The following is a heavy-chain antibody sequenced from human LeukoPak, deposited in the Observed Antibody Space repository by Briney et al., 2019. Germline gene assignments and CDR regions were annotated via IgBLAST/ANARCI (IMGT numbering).Heavy chain of an antibody. J-gene: IGHJ4*02. CDR1: GGSFSDYY. D-gene: IGHD6-13*01. CDR3: ARQQLLHAFYDY. Sequence: SETLSLTSAVYGGSFSDYYWSWIRQPPGKGLEWIGEINHSGSTNYNPSLKSRVTISVDTSKNQFSLKLTSVTAADTAVYYCARQQLLHAFYDYWGQGTLVTVSS. V-gene: IGHV4-34*01. CDR2: INHSGST.